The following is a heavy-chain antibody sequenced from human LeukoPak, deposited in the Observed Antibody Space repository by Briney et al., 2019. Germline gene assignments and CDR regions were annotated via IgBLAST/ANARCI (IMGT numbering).Heavy chain of an antibody. CDR2: IYHSGST. CDR3: ARGSSTSDEYFQH. Sequence: SETLSLTCTVSGYSISSGYYWSWIRQPPGKRLEWIGYIYHSGSTYYNPSLKSRVTISVDRSKNQFSLKLSSVTAADTAVYYCARGSSTSDEYFQHWGQGTLVTVSS. V-gene: IGHV4-38-2*02. CDR1: GYSISSGYY. J-gene: IGHJ1*01. D-gene: IGHD2-2*01.